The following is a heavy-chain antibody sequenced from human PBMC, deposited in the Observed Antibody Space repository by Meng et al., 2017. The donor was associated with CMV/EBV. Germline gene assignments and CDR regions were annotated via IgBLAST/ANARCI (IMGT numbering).Heavy chain of an antibody. Sequence: QWQRQQWGGRLCKPSETLSLTCAVYGGSFSGYYWSWIRQPPGKGLEWIGEINHSGSTNYNPSLKSRVTISVDTSKNQFSLKLSSVTAADTAVYYCARGGGGEWELLHYFGYWGQGTLVTVSS. CDR1: GGSFSGYY. D-gene: IGHD1-26*01. CDR3: ARGGGGEWELLHYFGY. V-gene: IGHV4-34*01. J-gene: IGHJ4*02. CDR2: INHSGST.